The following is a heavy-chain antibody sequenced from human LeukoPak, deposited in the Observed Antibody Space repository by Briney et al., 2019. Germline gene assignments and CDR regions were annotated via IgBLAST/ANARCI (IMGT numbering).Heavy chain of an antibody. CDR1: GFTFSSYA. Sequence: GGSLRLSCAASGFTFSSYAMSWVRQAPGKGLEWVSAISGSGGSTYYADSVKGRFTISRDNSKNTLYLQMNSLRAEDTAVYYCAKDVLGLYYDFWSGYSWGQGTLVTVSS. CDR2: ISGSGGST. CDR3: AKDVLGLYYDFWSGYS. V-gene: IGHV3-23*01. D-gene: IGHD3-3*01. J-gene: IGHJ4*02.